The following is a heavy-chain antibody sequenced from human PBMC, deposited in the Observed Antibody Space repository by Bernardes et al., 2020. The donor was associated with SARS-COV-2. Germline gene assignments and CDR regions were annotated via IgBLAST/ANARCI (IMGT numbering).Heavy chain of an antibody. CDR1: GGSLSTHY. J-gene: IGHJ5*02. CDR2: INHSGNT. D-gene: IGHD5-12*01. Sequence: SETLSLTCAVYGGSLSTHYWNWIRQSPGKGLEWIGEINHSGNTNYNPSLKSRVTISVDTSKNQFSLKLSSVTAADTAVYYCARASPSYRGYDSPWGQGTRVTVSS. V-gene: IGHV4-34*01. CDR3: ARASPSYRGYDSP.